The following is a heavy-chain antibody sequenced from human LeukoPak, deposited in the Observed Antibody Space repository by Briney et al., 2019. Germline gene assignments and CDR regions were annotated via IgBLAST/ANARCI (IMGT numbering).Heavy chain of an antibody. CDR2: IYYSGST. CDR1: GGSISSSSYY. Sequence: SETLSLTCTVSGGSISSSSYYWGWIRQPPGKGLEWIGSIYYSGSTYYNPSLKSRVTISVDTSKNQFSLKLSSVTAADTAVYYCARQGLAHCGGDCPTGNWFDPWGQGTLATVSS. V-gene: IGHV4-39*01. CDR3: ARQGLAHCGGDCPTGNWFDP. D-gene: IGHD2-21*02. J-gene: IGHJ5*02.